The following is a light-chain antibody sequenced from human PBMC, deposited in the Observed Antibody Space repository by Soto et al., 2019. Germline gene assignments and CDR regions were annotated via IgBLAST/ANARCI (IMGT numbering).Light chain of an antibody. CDR3: SSYGGSNNVV. CDR2: EVS. Sequence: QSVLTQPPSASGSPGQSVTISCTGASSDVGGYSYVSWYQQHPGKAPKLMIYEVSKRPSGVPDRFSGSKFGNTASLTVSGLQAEDGGDYYCSSYGGSNNVVFGGGTKVTVL. CDR1: SSDVGGYSY. V-gene: IGLV2-8*01. J-gene: IGLJ2*01.